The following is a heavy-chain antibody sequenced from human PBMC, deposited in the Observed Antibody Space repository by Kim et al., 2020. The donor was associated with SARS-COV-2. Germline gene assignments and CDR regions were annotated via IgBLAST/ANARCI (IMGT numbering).Heavy chain of an antibody. V-gene: IGHV3-30*18. CDR2: ISYDGSNK. CDR3: AKVPDGSSVDY. D-gene: IGHD1-26*01. Sequence: GGSLRLSCAASGFTFSSYGMHWVRQAPGKGLEWVAVISYDGSNKYYADSVKGRFTISRDNSKNTLYLQMNSLRAEDTAVYYCAKVPDGSSVDYWGQGTLVTVSS. CDR1: GFTFSSYG. J-gene: IGHJ4*02.